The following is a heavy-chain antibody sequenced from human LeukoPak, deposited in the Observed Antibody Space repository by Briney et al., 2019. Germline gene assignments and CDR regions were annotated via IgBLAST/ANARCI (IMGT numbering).Heavy chain of an antibody. J-gene: IGHJ6*03. D-gene: IGHD6-19*01. CDR2: INWNGGST. Sequence: GGSLRLSCAASGFTFDDYGMSWVRQAPGKGLEWVSGINWNGGSTGYADSVKGRFTISRDNAKNSLYLQMNSLRAEDTALYYCAREIPEGVGSGWYVRRYYYYYMDVWGKGTTVTVSS. V-gene: IGHV3-20*04. CDR3: AREIPEGVGSGWYVRRYYYYYMDV. CDR1: GFTFDDYG.